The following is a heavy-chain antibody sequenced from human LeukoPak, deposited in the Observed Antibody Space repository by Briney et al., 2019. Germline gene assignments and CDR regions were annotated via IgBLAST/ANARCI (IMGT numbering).Heavy chain of an antibody. J-gene: IGHJ6*02. CDR2: IWYDGSNK. CDR1: GFTFSSYA. D-gene: IGHD1-26*01. Sequence: GGSLRLSCAASGFTFSSYAMHWVRQAPGKGLEWVAVIWYDGSNKYYADSVKGRFTISRDNSKNTLYLQMNSLRAEDTAVYYCARDLREWELLHRRVSALVPWGMDVWGQGTTVTVSS. V-gene: IGHV3-33*08. CDR3: ARDLREWELLHRRVSALVPWGMDV.